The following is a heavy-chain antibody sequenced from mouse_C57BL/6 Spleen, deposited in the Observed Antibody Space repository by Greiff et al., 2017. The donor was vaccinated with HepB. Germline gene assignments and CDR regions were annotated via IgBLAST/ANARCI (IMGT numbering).Heavy chain of an antibody. CDR3: ARRTGTESHFDY. V-gene: IGHV1-53*01. D-gene: IGHD4-1*01. CDR2: INPSNGGT. J-gene: IGHJ2*01. CDR1: GYTFTSYW. Sequence: QVQLQQPGTELVKPGASVKLSCKASGYTFTSYWMHWVKQRPGQGLEWIGNINPSNGGTNYNEKFKSKATLTVDKSSSKASMQLSSLTSEDSAVYYYARRTGTESHFDYWGQGTTLTVSS.